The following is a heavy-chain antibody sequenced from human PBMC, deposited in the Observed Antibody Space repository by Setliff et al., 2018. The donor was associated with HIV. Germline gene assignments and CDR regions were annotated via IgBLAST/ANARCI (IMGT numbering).Heavy chain of an antibody. CDR1: GGSISNYY. D-gene: IGHD6-19*01. CDR2: IYYSGSA. J-gene: IGHJ4*01. CDR3: AMAVADRGVYYLDY. V-gene: IGHV4-59*12. Sequence: PSETLSLTCTVSGGSISNYYWSWIRQPPGKGLEWIGYIYYSGSAYYNPSLQNRIGISVDASTNQFSLKLTFVTAADTAVYYCAMAVADRGVYYLDYWGQGTLVTVSS.